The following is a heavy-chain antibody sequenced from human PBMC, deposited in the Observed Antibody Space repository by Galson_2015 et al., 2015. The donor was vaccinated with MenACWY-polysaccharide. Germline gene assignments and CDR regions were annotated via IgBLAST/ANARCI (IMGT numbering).Heavy chain of an antibody. CDR1: GFIFSNYW. Sequence: SLRLSCAASGFIFSNYWMHWVRQAPGEGLVWVANIKKDGSEKYCVDSVKGRFTISRDNARNSLYLQMNGLRAEDTAVYYCARGHYGMDVWGQGTTVTVS. CDR3: ARGHYGMDV. V-gene: IGHV3-7*01. J-gene: IGHJ6*02. CDR2: IKKDGSEK.